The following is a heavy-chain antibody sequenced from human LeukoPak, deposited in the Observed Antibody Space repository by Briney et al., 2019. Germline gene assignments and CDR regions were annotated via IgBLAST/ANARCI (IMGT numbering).Heavy chain of an antibody. Sequence: SQTLSLTCAISGDSVSSKGAAWNWIRQSPSRGLEWLGRTYYRSKWYNDYAVSVKSRITINPDTSKNQFSLQLNSVTPEDTAVYYCARDRYDSTQLNWFDPWGQGTLVTVSS. CDR1: GDSVSSKGAA. J-gene: IGHJ5*02. CDR3: ARDRYDSTQLNWFDP. D-gene: IGHD3-22*01. V-gene: IGHV6-1*01. CDR2: TYYRSKWYN.